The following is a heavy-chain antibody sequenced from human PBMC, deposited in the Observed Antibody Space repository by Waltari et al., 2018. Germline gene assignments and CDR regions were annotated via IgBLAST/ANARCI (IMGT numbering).Heavy chain of an antibody. CDR2: ISGSGGST. J-gene: IGHJ4*02. CDR1: GFTFSSYA. Sequence: EVQLLESGGGLVQPGGSLRLSCAASGFTFSSYAMSWVRQAPGKGLGWVSAISGSGGSTYYADSVKGRFTISRDNSKNTLYLQMNSLRAEDTAVYYCARDYGGNSGGYWGQGTLVTVSS. CDR3: ARDYGGNSGGY. V-gene: IGHV3-23*01. D-gene: IGHD4-17*01.